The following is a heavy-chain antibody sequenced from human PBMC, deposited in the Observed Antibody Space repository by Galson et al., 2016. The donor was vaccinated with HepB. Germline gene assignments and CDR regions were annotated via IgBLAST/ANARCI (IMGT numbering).Heavy chain of an antibody. CDR3: AKLDSCSGSYCYFPKDVHH. CDR2: ILPGESDT. V-gene: IGHV5-51*01. CDR1: GSSFTTSW. Sequence: QSGAEVTKPGQSLKISCKASGSSFTTSWIGWVRQMPGKGLEWMGIILPGESDTRYSPSFQGQVTVSADTSINTAYLQWTSLKASDSAMYYCAKLDSCSGSYCYFPKDVHHWGQGTLVFVST. J-gene: IGHJ1*01. D-gene: IGHD2-15*01.